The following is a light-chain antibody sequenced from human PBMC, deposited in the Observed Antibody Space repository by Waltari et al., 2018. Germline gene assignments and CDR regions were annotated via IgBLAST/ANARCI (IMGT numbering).Light chain of an antibody. Sequence: DIQMTQSPSTLPASVGDRVTITWRASQSIPRWLDWYQQKPGNAPKLLIYKASILESGVPSRFSGGGSGTEFTLTISSLQPDDIATYYCQHYDSYSATFGRGTTIEIK. V-gene: IGKV1-5*03. CDR3: QHYDSYSAT. J-gene: IGKJ3*01. CDR1: QSIPRW. CDR2: KAS.